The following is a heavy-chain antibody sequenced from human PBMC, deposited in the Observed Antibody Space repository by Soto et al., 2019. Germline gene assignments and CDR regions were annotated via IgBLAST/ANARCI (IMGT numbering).Heavy chain of an antibody. CDR3: AKDRLGYCSSTSCYGVYFDY. J-gene: IGHJ4*02. V-gene: IGHV3-23*01. CDR2: ISGSGGST. D-gene: IGHD2-2*01. Sequence: GGSLRLSCAASGFTFSSYAMSWVRQAPGKGLEWVSAISGSGGSTYYADSVKGRFTISRDNSKNTLYLQMNSLRAEDTAVYYCAKDRLGYCSSTSCYGVYFDYWGQGTLVTVSS. CDR1: GFTFSSYA.